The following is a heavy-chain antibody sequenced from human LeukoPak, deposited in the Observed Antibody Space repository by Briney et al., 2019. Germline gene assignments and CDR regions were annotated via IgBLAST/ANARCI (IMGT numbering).Heavy chain of an antibody. Sequence: PGGSLRLSCAASGFTFSDYYMSWIRQAPGKGLEWVSYISSSGSTIYYADSVKGRFTISRDNAKNSLYLQMNSLRAEDTASYYCAKDGLSLRYFDWLPPISWGQGTLVTVSS. CDR2: ISSSGSTI. D-gene: IGHD3-9*01. CDR1: GFTFSDYY. V-gene: IGHV3-11*01. CDR3: AKDGLSLRYFDWLPPIS. J-gene: IGHJ5*02.